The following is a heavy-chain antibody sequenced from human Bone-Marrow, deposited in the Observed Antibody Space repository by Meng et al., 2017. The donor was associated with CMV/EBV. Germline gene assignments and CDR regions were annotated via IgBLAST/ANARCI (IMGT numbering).Heavy chain of an antibody. CDR3: AGYSPPRDIVVVTATLQGRYYYGMDV. CDR2: INPSGGST. D-gene: IGHD2-2*01. Sequence: ASVKVSCKASGYTFTSYYMHWVRQAPGQGLEWMGIINPSGGSTSYAQKFQGRVTMTRDTSTSTVYMELSSLRSEDTAVYYCAGYSPPRDIVVVTATLQGRYYYGMDVWGQGTTVTVSS. V-gene: IGHV1-46*01. CDR1: GYTFTSYY. J-gene: IGHJ6*02.